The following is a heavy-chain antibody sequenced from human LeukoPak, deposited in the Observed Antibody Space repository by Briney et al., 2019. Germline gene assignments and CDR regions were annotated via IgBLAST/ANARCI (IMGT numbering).Heavy chain of an antibody. D-gene: IGHD3-16*01. CDR1: GFSINNYW. CDR3: ARQVGVT. J-gene: IGHJ5*02. CDR2: IKGDASEK. V-gene: IGHV3-7*01. Sequence: PGGSLRLSCAVSGFSINNYWMTWYRQAPGKGLECVAHIKGDASEKYYLDSVKGRFTISRDNAKNSLYLQMNSLRAEDTAVYYCARQVGVTWGQGTLVTVSS.